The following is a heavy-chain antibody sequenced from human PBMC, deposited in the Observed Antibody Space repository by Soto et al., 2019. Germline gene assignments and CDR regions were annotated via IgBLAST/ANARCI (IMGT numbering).Heavy chain of an antibody. D-gene: IGHD4-17*01. V-gene: IGHV3-48*02. CDR3: ASCYGDYEFPCEY. CDR2: MSSTSNIA. CDR1: GFTFTDYS. Sequence: PGGSLRLSCAGSGFTFTDYSMIWVRQAPGKGLEWISYMSSTSNIAYYVDSVDGRFTTSRDNDKNSLYLQMNSLRDEDTAVYYCASCYGDYEFPCEYWGQGTLVTVPQ. J-gene: IGHJ4*02.